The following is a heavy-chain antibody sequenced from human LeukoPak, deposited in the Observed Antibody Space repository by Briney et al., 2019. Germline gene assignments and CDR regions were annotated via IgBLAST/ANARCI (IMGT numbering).Heavy chain of an antibody. J-gene: IGHJ3*02. CDR2: IKHDGSEK. V-gene: IGHV3-7*01. CDR1: EFTFSSYW. D-gene: IGHD3-10*01. Sequence: GGSLRLSCAASEFTFSSYWMTWVRQAPGKGLEWVANIKHDGSEKYYLDSVKGRFTISRDNAKNSLYLQMNSLRAEDMALYYCAKGRDWELNAFDIWGQGTMVTVSS. CDR3: AKGRDWELNAFDI.